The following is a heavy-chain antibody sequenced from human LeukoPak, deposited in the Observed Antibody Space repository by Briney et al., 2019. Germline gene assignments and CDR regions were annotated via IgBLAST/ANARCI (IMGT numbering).Heavy chain of an antibody. V-gene: IGHV3-43*02. CDR1: GFTFDDYA. Sequence: GGSLRLSCAASGFTFDDYAMHWVRQAPGKGLEWVSLISGDGGSTYYADSVKGRFTISRDNSKNSLYLQMNSLRTEDTALYCCAKDIHGGSSGWYSPAEYFQHWGQGTLVTVSS. D-gene: IGHD6-19*01. CDR2: ISGDGGST. J-gene: IGHJ1*01. CDR3: AKDIHGGSSGWYSPAEYFQH.